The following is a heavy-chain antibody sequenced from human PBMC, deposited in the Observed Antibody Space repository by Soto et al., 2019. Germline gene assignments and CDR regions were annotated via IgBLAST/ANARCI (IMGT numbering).Heavy chain of an antibody. J-gene: IGHJ6*02. CDR2: ISGGGTST. CDR3: AKWGGYYPYYHEMDV. V-gene: IGHV3-23*02. Sequence: EVQLLESGGALVQPGGSLSLSCAASGFSFGGYAMSWVRQAPGKGMGWVSGISGGGTSTYYEDSVKGRFTISRDSSMVYLQMNSLRAEDTAVYYCAKWGGYYPYYHEMDVWGQGTTVTVSS. D-gene: IGHD1-26*01. CDR1: GFSFGGYA.